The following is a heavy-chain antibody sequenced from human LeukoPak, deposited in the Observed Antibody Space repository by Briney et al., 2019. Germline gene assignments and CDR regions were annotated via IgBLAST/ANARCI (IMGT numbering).Heavy chain of an antibody. V-gene: IGHV1-46*01. CDR3: ARAAGYCSGGSCFYFDY. CDR1: GYTFTSYY. J-gene: IGHJ4*02. CDR2: INPSGGST. Sequence: ASVKVSCKASGYTFTSYYMHWVRQAPGQGLEWMGIINPSGGSTSYAQKSQGRVTMTRDTSTSTVYMELSSLRSEDTAVYYCARAAGYCSGGSCFYFDYWGQGTLVTVSS. D-gene: IGHD2-15*01.